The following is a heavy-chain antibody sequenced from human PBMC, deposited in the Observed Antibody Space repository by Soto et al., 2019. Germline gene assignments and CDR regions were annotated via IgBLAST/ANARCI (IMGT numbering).Heavy chain of an antibody. CDR3: ARRSSSKDYYDSSGYYFDY. CDR1: VYSFTSDW. Sequence: GESLKISCKGSVYSFTSDWIGWVRQMPGKGLEWMGIIYPGDSDTRYSPSFQGQVTISADKSISTAYLQWSSLKASDTAMYYCARRSSSKDYYDSSGYYFDYWGQGTLVTVSS. D-gene: IGHD3-22*01. V-gene: IGHV5-51*01. J-gene: IGHJ4*02. CDR2: IYPGDSDT.